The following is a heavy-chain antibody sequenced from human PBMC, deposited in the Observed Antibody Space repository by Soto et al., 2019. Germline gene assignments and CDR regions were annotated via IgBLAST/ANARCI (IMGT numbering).Heavy chain of an antibody. CDR1: GVSFSSYS. CDR2: ISSSSSTI. J-gene: IGHJ6*03. D-gene: IGHD3-3*01. Sequence: PGGSVRLSCAASGVSFSSYSMNWVRQSPGKGLEWVSYISSSSSTIYYADSVKGRFTISRDNAKNSLYLQMNSLRAEDTAVYYCAKGGAYAVFGVGTTAPYMDAWGKDTTVTVSS. CDR3: AKGGAYAVFGVGTTAPYMDA. V-gene: IGHV3-48*01.